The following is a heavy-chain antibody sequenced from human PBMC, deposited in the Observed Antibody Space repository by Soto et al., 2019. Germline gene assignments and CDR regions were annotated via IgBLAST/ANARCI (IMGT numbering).Heavy chain of an antibody. CDR2: IVVGSGNT. Sequence: QMQLVQSGPEVKKPGTSVKVSCKASGFTFTSSAVQWVRQARGQRLEWIGWIVVGSGNTNYAQKFQERVTITRDMSTSTAYMELSSLRSEDTAVYYCAAGRKDSSGYYPYYYYGMDVWGQGTTVTVSS. V-gene: IGHV1-58*01. CDR3: AAGRKDSSGYYPYYYYGMDV. CDR1: GFTFTSSA. J-gene: IGHJ6*02. D-gene: IGHD3-22*01.